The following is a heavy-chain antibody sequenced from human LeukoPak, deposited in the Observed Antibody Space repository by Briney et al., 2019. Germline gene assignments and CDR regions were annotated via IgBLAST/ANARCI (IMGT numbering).Heavy chain of an antibody. CDR1: GGSISSYY. V-gene: IGHV4-4*09. Sequence: SEILSLTCTVSGGSISSYYWSWIRQPPGKGLEWIGYIYTSGSTNYNPSLKSRVTISVDTSKNQFSLKLSSVTAADTAVYYCASSHCDSSGYYAIFDYWGQRTLVTLSS. J-gene: IGHJ4*02. CDR3: ASSHCDSSGYYAIFDY. D-gene: IGHD3-22*01. CDR2: IYTSGST.